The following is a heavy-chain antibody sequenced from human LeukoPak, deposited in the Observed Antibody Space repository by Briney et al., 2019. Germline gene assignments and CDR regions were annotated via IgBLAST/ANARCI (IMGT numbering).Heavy chain of an antibody. Sequence: SETLSLTCTVSGGSISSYYRSWIRQPPGKGLEWIGSIYYGGSTNYNPSLKSRVTMSVDTSKNQFSLKLSSVTAADTAVYYCARLDGSGSYFGGPAFDYWGQGTLVTVSS. V-gene: IGHV4-59*08. CDR1: GGSISSYY. D-gene: IGHD3-10*01. J-gene: IGHJ4*02. CDR3: ARLDGSGSYFGGPAFDY. CDR2: IYYGGST.